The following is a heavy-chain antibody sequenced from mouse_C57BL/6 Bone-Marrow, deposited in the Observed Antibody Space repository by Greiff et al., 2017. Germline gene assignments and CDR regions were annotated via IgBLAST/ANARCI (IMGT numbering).Heavy chain of an antibody. J-gene: IGHJ3*01. D-gene: IGHD4-1*02. Sequence: VQLQQSGAELVRPGASVKLSCTASGFNIKDDYMHWVKQRPEQGLEWIGWIDPENGDTEYASKFQGKATITADTSSNTAYLQPSSLTTEDPAVYYCTTDNWDDAYWGQGTLVTVSA. CDR3: TTDNWDDAY. CDR1: GFNIKDDY. V-gene: IGHV14-4*01. CDR2: IDPENGDT.